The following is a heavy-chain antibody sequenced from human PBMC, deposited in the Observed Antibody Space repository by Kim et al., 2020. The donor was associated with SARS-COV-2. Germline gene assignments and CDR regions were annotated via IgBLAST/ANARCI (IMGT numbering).Heavy chain of an antibody. D-gene: IGHD4-4*01. CDR2: ISAYNGNT. V-gene: IGHV1-18*04. J-gene: IGHJ6*02. CDR3: ARVLEASSNYYYYYYGMDV. CDR1: SYTFDKYG. Sequence: ASVKVSCKASSYTFDKYGISWVRQAPGRGLEWMGWISAYNGNTNYAQNLQGRVTMTTDTSTSTAYMELRSLRSGDTAVYYRARVLEASSNYYYYYYGMDVWGQGTTVTVSS.